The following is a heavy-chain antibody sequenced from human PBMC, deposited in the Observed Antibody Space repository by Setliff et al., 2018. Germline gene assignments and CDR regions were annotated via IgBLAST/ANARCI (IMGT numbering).Heavy chain of an antibody. Sequence: LSCAASGFTFSNSWMNWVRRAPGKGLEWVAIIKQDGSEKYYVDSVKGRFTISRDNTRNSLYLQMNSLRAEDTAVYYCARNGGLDYWGQGALVTVSS. V-gene: IGHV3-7*01. CDR3: ARNGGLDY. D-gene: IGHD2-8*01. CDR1: GFTFSNSW. J-gene: IGHJ4*02. CDR2: IKQDGSEK.